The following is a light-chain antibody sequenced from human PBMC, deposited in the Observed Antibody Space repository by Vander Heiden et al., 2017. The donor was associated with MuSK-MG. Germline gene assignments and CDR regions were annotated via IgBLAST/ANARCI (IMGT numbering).Light chain of an antibody. CDR2: YDN. CDR1: NIGGKS. CDR3: QVWDSDSDHPV. J-gene: IGLJ1*01. Sequence: SYVLTQPPSVSLAPGKTARITCGGDNIGGKSVPWYQQKPGQAPVLVIYYDNERPSGIPERFSGSNSGDTATLTISRVDAGDEADYYCQVWDSDSDHPVFGAGTKVTVL. V-gene: IGLV3-21*04.